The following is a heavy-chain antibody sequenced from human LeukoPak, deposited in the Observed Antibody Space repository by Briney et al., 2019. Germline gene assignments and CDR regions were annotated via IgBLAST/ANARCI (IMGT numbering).Heavy chain of an antibody. V-gene: IGHV1-2*02. D-gene: IGHD3-9*01. CDR3: ARVHYDTLTGNDY. J-gene: IGHJ4*02. Sequence: AAPVKVSCKASGYTFTGYYMHWVRQAPGQGLEWMGWINPNSGGTNYAQKFQGRVTMTTDTSTSTAYMELRSLRSDDTAVYYCARVHYDTLTGNDYWGQGTLVTVSS. CDR2: INPNSGGT. CDR1: GYTFTGYY.